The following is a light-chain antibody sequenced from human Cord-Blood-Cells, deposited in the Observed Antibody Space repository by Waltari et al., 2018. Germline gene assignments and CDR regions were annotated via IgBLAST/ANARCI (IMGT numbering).Light chain of an antibody. CDR1: SGSVSTSYY. CDR2: ITN. J-gene: IGLJ3*02. V-gene: IGLV8-61*01. Sequence: QTVVTQEPSFSVSPGGTVTLTCGLSSGSVSTSYYPSWYQQTPGQAPRTLIYITNTRSSGVPDRCSGSILGNKAALTITGAQADDESDYYCVLYMGSGVWVFGGGTKLTVL. CDR3: VLYMGSGVWV.